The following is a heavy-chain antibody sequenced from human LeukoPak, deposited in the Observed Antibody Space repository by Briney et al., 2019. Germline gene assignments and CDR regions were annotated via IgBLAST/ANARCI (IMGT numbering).Heavy chain of an antibody. D-gene: IGHD5-12*01. Sequence: GGSLRLSCAASGFSFRDFWMSWVRQSPGKGLEWVAGINQGGSLNYYVDSVKGRFTISRDDAKSSLYVRMDSLRDEDTAVYYCARFGYSGWNLEYWGQGTLVTVSS. V-gene: IGHV3-7*01. J-gene: IGHJ4*02. CDR3: ARFGYSGWNLEY. CDR2: INQGGSLN. CDR1: GFSFRDFW.